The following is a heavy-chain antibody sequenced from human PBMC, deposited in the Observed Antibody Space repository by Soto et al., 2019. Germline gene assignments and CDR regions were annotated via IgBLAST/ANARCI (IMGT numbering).Heavy chain of an antibody. CDR3: ARSRTTMIVVDLFDY. V-gene: IGHV4-39*01. CDR2: IYSSGST. CDR1: GGSISSSSYC. Sequence: PLETLSLTCTVSGGSISSSSYCWGWIRQPPGKGLEWIGSIYSSGSTYYNPSLKSRVTISVDTSKNQFSLKLSSVTAADTAVYYCARSRTTMIVVDLFDYWGQGTVVTVSS. J-gene: IGHJ4*02. D-gene: IGHD3-22*01.